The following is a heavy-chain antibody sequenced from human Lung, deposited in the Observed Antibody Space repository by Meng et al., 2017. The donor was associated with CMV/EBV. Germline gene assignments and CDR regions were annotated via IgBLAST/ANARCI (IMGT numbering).Heavy chain of an antibody. Sequence: GESLKISCAASGFTVSSNYMSWVRQAPGKGLEWVSVIYSGGSTYYADSVKGRFTISRDNSKNTLYLQMNSLRAEDTAVYYCAQGPPFDYWGQGTVVTVSS. V-gene: IGHV3-66*02. CDR3: AQGPPFDY. J-gene: IGHJ4*02. CDR2: IYSGGST. CDR1: GFTVSSNY.